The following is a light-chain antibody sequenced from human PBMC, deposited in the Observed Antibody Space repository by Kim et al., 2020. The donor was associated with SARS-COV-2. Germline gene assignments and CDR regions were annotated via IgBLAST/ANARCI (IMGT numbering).Light chain of an antibody. J-gene: IGKJ3*01. CDR2: TAS. V-gene: IGKV1-12*02. CDR1: QGISRW. Sequence: ASVGDRITITWRASQGISRWLAWYQQKPGKAPKLLIYTASILQSGVPSRFSGSESGTDFTLTISSLQPEDFATYYCQQANSFPFTFGPGTKVDIK. CDR3: QQANSFPFT.